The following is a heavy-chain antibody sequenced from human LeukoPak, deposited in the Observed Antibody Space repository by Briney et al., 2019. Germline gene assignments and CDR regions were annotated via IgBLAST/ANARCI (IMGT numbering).Heavy chain of an antibody. CDR1: GFTFSSYW. CDR3: AKDSLADIDY. J-gene: IGHJ4*02. CDR2: IKQDGSEK. V-gene: IGHV3-7*01. D-gene: IGHD3-16*01. Sequence: GGSLRLSCAASGFTFSSYWMSWVRQAPGKGLEWVANIKQDGSEKNYVDSVKGRSTISRDNSKNTLYLQMNSLRAEDTAVYYCAKDSLADIDYWGQGTLVTVSS.